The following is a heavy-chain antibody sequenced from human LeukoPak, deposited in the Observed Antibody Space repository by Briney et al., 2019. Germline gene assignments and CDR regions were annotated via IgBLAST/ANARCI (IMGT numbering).Heavy chain of an antibody. Sequence: SETLSLTRAVSIGSISSGGYSWSWIRQSPGKGLEWIGYIYHTGSTSYNPSLKSRVTMSVDRSKNQFSLKLTSVTGADTAVYFCARGGLTVNDAFDVWGQGTMVTVSS. CDR2: IYHTGST. CDR3: ARGGLTVNDAFDV. V-gene: IGHV4-30-2*06. CDR1: IGSISSGGYS. D-gene: IGHD1-14*01. J-gene: IGHJ3*01.